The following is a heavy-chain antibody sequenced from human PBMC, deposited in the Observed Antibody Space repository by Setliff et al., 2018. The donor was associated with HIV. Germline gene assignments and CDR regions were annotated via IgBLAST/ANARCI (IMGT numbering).Heavy chain of an antibody. CDR3: ATWGGSPDGYFYYCMDV. J-gene: IGHJ6*03. Sequence: ASVKVSCKASGYTFTAYYLHWVRQAPGQGLEWMGRINPNNGDTYYAQKFQGRVTMTRDTSISTAYMELSRLRSDDTAVYYCATWGGSPDGYFYYCMDVWGKGTTVTVSS. D-gene: IGHD1-26*01. CDR1: GYTFTAYY. V-gene: IGHV1-2*06. CDR2: INPNNGDT.